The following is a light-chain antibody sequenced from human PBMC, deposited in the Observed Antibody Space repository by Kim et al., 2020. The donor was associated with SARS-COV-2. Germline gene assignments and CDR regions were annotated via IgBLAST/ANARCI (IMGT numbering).Light chain of an antibody. CDR1: SSDVGSPNY. J-gene: IGLJ1*01. Sequence: QSVTISCTETSSDVGSPNYVSWYQQHPGKAPQRMIYDVSKRPSGVPNRVSGSKSGNTASLTISGLQAEDEADYFCCSYTGTYTSYVFGSGTKVTVL. V-gene: IGLV2-11*01. CDR3: CSYTGTYTSYV. CDR2: DVS.